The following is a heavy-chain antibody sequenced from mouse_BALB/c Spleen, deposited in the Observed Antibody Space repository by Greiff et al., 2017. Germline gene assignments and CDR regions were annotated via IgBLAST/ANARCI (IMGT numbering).Heavy chain of an antibody. V-gene: IGHV14-3*02. CDR2: IDPANGNT. Sequence: EVQLQESGAELVKPGASVKLSCTASGFNIKDTYMHWVKQRPEQGLEWIGRIDPANGNTKYDPKFQGKATITADTSSNTAYLQLSSLTSEDTAVYYCALTGRVDYWGQGTTLTVSS. J-gene: IGHJ2*01. CDR3: ALTGRVDY. D-gene: IGHD4-1*01. CDR1: GFNIKDTY.